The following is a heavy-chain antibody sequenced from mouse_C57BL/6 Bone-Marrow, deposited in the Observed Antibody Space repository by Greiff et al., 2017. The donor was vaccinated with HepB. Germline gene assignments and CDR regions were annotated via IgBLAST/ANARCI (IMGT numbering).Heavy chain of an antibody. J-gene: IGHJ2*01. V-gene: IGHV1-22*01. Sequence: EVQLKESGPELVKPGASVKMSCKASGYTFTDYNMHWVKQSHGKSLEWIGYINPNNGGTSYNQKFKGKATLTVNKSSSTAYMELRSLTSEDSAVYYCARGYDYTVYYFDYWGQGTTLTVSS. CDR2: INPNNGGT. CDR1: GYTFTDYN. CDR3: ARGYDYTVYYFDY. D-gene: IGHD2-4*01.